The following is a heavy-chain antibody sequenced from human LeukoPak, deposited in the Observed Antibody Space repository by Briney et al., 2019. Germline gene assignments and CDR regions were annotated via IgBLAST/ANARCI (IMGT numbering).Heavy chain of an antibody. CDR2: INPNSRGT. J-gene: IGHJ4*02. D-gene: IGHD3-16*02. Sequence: ASVKVSCKASGYTFTGYYMHWVRQAPGQGLEWMGWINPNSRGTNYAQKFQGRVTMTTDTSTSTAYMELRSLRSDDTAVYYCARSQYDYIWGNYRNPDYWGQGTLVTVSS. V-gene: IGHV1-2*02. CDR1: GYTFTGYY. CDR3: ARSQYDYIWGNYRNPDY.